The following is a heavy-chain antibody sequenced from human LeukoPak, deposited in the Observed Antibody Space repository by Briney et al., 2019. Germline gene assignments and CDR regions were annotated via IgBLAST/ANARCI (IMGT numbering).Heavy chain of an antibody. J-gene: IGHJ5*02. CDR2: IYTSGST. D-gene: IGHD3-10*01. CDR3: ARRSESHYYGSGSYYKGGFDP. CDR1: GGSISSYY. Sequence: PSETLSLTCTVSGGSISSYYWSWIRQPAGKGLEWIGRIYTSGSTNYNPSLKSRVTMSVDTSKNQFSLKLSSVTAADTAVYYCARRSESHYYGSGSYYKGGFDPWGQGTLVTVSS. V-gene: IGHV4-4*07.